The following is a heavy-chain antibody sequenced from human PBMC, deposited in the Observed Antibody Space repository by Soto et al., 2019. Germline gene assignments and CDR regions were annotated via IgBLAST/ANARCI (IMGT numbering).Heavy chain of an antibody. CDR3: VKGYWNYFRTINFHY. CDR1: GYTFTSYW. J-gene: IGHJ4*02. Sequence: ESLKISCKGSGYTFTSYWIGWVRQMPGKGLEWMGIIYAGDSDTKYSPSFQGQVTISAHKSINTAYLQWSSLKASDTALYYCVKGYWNYFRTINFHYWGQGTLVTVSS. V-gene: IGHV5-51*01. CDR2: IYAGDSDT. D-gene: IGHD1-7*01.